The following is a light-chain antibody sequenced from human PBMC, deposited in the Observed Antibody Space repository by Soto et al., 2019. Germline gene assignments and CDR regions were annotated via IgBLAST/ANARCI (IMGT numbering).Light chain of an antibody. V-gene: IGKV1-5*01. J-gene: IGKJ1*01. CDR1: QSINTR. Sequence: DIQMTQFPSTLSASVGDSVTITCRASQSINTRLAWYQQRPGKAPNLLIYDASTLESGVPSRFSGSGSGTEFTLTISSLQPDDFATYSCQQYYTYSRTLGQGTKVEIK. CDR2: DAS. CDR3: QQYYTYSRT.